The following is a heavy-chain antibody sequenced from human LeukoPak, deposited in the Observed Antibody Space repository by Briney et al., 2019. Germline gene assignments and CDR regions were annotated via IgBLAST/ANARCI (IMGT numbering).Heavy chain of an antibody. D-gene: IGHD5-18*01. J-gene: IGHJ4*02. CDR2: IYTSGST. CDR1: GGSISRYY. V-gene: IGHV4-4*07. Sequence: SETLSLTCTVSGGSISRYYRSWIRQPAGKGLEWIGRIYTSGSTNYNPSLKSRVSMSVDTSKNQFSLKLSSVTAEDTAIYYCARDSDSYGPDFDYWGQGTLVTVSS. CDR3: ARDSDSYGPDFDY.